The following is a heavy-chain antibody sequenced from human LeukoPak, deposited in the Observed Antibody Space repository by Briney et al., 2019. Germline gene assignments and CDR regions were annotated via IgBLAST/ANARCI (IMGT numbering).Heavy chain of an antibody. J-gene: IGHJ4*02. CDR2: IKPDGTEK. V-gene: IGHV3-7*01. Sequence: GGSLRLSCAASGFTFGSYWMCWVRQAAGKGLEWVANIKPDGTEKQYVDSVKGRLTISRDNAKNSLYLQMNSLRVDDTAVYYCATTTRSRSWDYWGQGTLVTVSS. CDR1: GFTFGSYW. D-gene: IGHD1-1*01. CDR3: ATTTRSRSWDY.